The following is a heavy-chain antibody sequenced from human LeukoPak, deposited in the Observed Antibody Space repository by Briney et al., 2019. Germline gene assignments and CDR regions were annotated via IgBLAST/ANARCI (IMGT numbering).Heavy chain of an antibody. V-gene: IGHV3-30*04. Sequence: GGSLRLSRAASGFTFSSYAMHWVRQAPGKGLEWVAVISYDGSNKYYADSVKGRFTISRDNSKNTLYLQMNSLRAEDTAVYYCARGGRSSGWYGSYFDYWGQGTLVTVSS. CDR2: ISYDGSNK. D-gene: IGHD6-19*01. J-gene: IGHJ4*02. CDR1: GFTFSSYA. CDR3: ARGGRSSGWYGSYFDY.